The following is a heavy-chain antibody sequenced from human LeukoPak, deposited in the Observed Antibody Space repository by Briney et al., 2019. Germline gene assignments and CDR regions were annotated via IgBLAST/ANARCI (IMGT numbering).Heavy chain of an antibody. Sequence: GGSLRLSCTASGFSISGHWQTWVRQTPGKGLEWVAHINADGSEKSYVGSVKGRFAISKDSVENSVTLQMNSVRVEDTAVYYCGRGHYGLDVWGQGATVTVSS. J-gene: IGHJ6*02. CDR3: GRGHYGLDV. V-gene: IGHV3-7*01. CDR1: GFSISGHW. CDR2: INADGSEK.